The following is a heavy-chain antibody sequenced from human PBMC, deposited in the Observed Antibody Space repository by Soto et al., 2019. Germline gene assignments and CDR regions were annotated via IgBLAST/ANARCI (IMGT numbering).Heavy chain of an antibody. Sequence: EVQLLVSGGGLVQTGGSLTLSCAASEFIFKNYAMTWVRQAPGKGLEWVSTISATGGSNKYYADSVEGRFTVSRDNSKNILFLEMNRLRGDGTAFLYWSEGTGPGSYNTNLGQGTLVTVS. V-gene: IGHV3-23*01. J-gene: IGHJ4*02. D-gene: IGHD3-10*01. CDR3: SEGTGPGSYNTN. CDR1: EFIFKNYA. CDR2: ISATGGSNK.